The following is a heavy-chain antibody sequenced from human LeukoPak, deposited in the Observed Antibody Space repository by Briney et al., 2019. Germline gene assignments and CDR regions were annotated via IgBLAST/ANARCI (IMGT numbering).Heavy chain of an antibody. D-gene: IGHD1-1*01. Sequence: PGGSLRLSCAASGFTFSSYWMHWVRQVPGKGLVWVSRISSEGSSTKYADSVKGRFTISRDNAKNTLYLQMNSLRAEYTAVYYCARGYDLNWFDPWGQGTRVTVSS. CDR2: ISSEGSST. J-gene: IGHJ5*02. V-gene: IGHV3-74*03. CDR3: ARGYDLNWFDP. CDR1: GFTFSSYW.